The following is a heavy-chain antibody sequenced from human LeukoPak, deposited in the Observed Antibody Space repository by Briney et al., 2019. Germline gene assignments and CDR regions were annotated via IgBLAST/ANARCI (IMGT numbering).Heavy chain of an antibody. V-gene: IGHV5-51*01. Sequence: GESLKISCKGSGYRFTSSWIGWVRQMPGKGLEWMGIIYPGDSDTRYSPSFQGQVTISADKSISTAYLQWSSLKASDTAMYYCARLPRMIRGDMDVWGKGTTVTISS. CDR3: ARLPRMIRGDMDV. D-gene: IGHD3-10*01. CDR2: IYPGDSDT. CDR1: GYRFTSSW. J-gene: IGHJ6*03.